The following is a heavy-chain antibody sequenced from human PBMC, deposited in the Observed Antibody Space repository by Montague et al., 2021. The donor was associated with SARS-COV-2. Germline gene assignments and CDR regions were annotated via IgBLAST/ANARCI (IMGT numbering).Heavy chain of an antibody. D-gene: IGHD1-7*01. Sequence: SETLSLTCTVSGGSISSSTYYWGWIRQPPGKGLEWIANIYYSGSTYYNPSLKSRVTISVDTSKSQFSLKLSSVTAADTAVYYCARNQGYHWNYPYNWFGPWGQGTLATVSS. CDR1: GGSISSSTYY. CDR3: ARNQGYHWNYPYNWFGP. J-gene: IGHJ5*02. CDR2: IYYSGST. V-gene: IGHV4-39*01.